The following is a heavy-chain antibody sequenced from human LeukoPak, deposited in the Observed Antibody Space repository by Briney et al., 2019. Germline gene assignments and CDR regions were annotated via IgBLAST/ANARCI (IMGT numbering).Heavy chain of an antibody. CDR3: AKGYSMVRGVRDFDY. D-gene: IGHD3-10*01. CDR1: GFTFSSYG. CDR2: IRYDGSNK. Sequence: GGSLRLSCAASGFTFSSYGMHWFRQAPGKGLEWVAFIRYDGSNKYYADSVKGRFTISRDNSKNTLYLQMNSLRAEDTAVYYCAKGYSMVRGVRDFDYWGQGTLVTVSS. J-gene: IGHJ4*02. V-gene: IGHV3-30*02.